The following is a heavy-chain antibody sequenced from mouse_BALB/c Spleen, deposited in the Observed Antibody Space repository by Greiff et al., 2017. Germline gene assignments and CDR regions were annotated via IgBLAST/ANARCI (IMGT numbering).Heavy chain of an antibody. D-gene: IGHD2-4*01. V-gene: IGHV1S81*02. CDR2: INPSNGRT. CDR3: ARSEDYDDGPSWFAY. Sequence: QVQLQQPGAELVKPGASVKLSCKASGYTFTSYWMHWVKQRPGQGLEWIGEINPSNGRTNYNEKFKSKATLTVDKSSSTAYMQLSSLTSEDSAVYYCARSEDYDDGPSWFAYWGQGTLVTVSA. J-gene: IGHJ3*01. CDR1: GYTFTSYW.